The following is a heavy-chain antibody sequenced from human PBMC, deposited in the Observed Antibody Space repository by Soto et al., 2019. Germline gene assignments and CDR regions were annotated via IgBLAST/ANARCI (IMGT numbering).Heavy chain of an antibody. CDR3: ARQVRGGDMIFDY. CDR1: GYTFSSNW. J-gene: IGHJ4*02. CDR2: IYPGDSET. D-gene: IGHD2-21*01. Sequence: PGESLKISCQTSGYTFSSNWIGWVRQMPGKGLEWMGIIYPGDSETRYSPSFQGQVTISADRSFSTAYLQWTSLQASDTAMYYCARQVRGGDMIFDYWGQGTLVTVSS. V-gene: IGHV5-51*01.